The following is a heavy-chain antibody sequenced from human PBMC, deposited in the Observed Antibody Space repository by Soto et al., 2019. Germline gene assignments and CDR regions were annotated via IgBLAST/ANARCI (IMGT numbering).Heavy chain of an antibody. CDR2: INPLSGST. D-gene: IGHD2-21*02. CDR3: ARAVYCGDDCYSYVMDV. J-gene: IGHJ6*02. Sequence: QVQVVQSGAEVTKPGASVKISCKTSGYSFTDDSLHWVRQAPGQGLEWVGWINPLSGSTNFAQKFLGRVSMTRNTYISTAYMELFSLTSDDTAIYYCARAVYCGDDCYSYVMDVWGQGTTVTVSS. CDR1: GYSFTDDS. V-gene: IGHV1-2*02.